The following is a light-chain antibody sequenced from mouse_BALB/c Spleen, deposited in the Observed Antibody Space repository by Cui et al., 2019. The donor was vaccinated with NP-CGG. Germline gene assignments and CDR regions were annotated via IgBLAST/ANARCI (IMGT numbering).Light chain of an antibody. CDR3: ALWYSNHWV. V-gene: IGLV1*01. J-gene: IGLJ1*01. CDR1: TGTVTTSNY. CDR2: GTN. Sequence: QAVVTQEPALTPSPGETVTLTCRSSTGTVTTSNYANWVQEKPDHLFTGLIGGTNNRAPGVPARFSGSLIGDKAARTITGAQTEDEAIYFCALWYSNHWVFGGGTKLTVL.